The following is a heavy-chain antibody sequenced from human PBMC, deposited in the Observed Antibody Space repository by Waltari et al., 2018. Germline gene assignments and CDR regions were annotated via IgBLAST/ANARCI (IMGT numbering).Heavy chain of an antibody. Sequence: EVPLVESGGGLVRPGGSLRLSCAASGFSFSRSWIHWGRPAPGKGLVWVARVNSGGSGMSYADSVKGRFTISRDNAKNTLHLQMNSLRVEDTAVYYCARVKFLEWLPQPAVLDYWGQGSLVIVSS. CDR1: GFSFSRSW. D-gene: IGHD3-3*01. J-gene: IGHJ4*02. CDR2: VNSGGSGM. CDR3: ARVKFLEWLPQPAVLDY. V-gene: IGHV3-74*01.